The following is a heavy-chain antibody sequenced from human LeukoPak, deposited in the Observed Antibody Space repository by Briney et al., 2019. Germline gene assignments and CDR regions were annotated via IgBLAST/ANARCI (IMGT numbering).Heavy chain of an antibody. V-gene: IGHV3-7*01. D-gene: IGHD1-26*01. Sequence: GGSLRLSCAASGFTFSSYWMSWVRQAPGKGLEWVANIKQDGSEKYYVDSVKGRFTISRDNAKNSLYLQMNSLRAENTAVYYCARLVWSGSCYFDYWGQGTLVTVSS. CDR3: ARLVWSGSCYFDY. J-gene: IGHJ4*02. CDR1: GFTFSSYW. CDR2: IKQDGSEK.